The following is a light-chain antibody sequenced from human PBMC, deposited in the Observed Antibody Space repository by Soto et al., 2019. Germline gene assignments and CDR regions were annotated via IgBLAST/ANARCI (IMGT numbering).Light chain of an antibody. CDR2: LEGSGSY. Sequence: QPVLTQSSSASASLGSSVKLTCTLSSGHSSFIIAWHQQQPGKAPRYLIKLEGSGSYNKGSGVPDRFSGSSSGADRYLTISNLQFEDEADYYCETWDSNTRVFGGGTKVTVL. CDR1: SGHSSFI. CDR3: ETWDSNTRV. J-gene: IGLJ3*02. V-gene: IGLV4-60*02.